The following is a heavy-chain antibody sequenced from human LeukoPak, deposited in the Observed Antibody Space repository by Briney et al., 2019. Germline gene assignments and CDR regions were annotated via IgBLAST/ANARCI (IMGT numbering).Heavy chain of an antibody. CDR2: ISSSGSFT. V-gene: IGHV3-11*06. Sequence: VGSLRLSCAASGFTFSDYYLSWIRQAPGKGLEWVSSISSSGSFTHYADSVEGRFTISRDNAKNSLYLQMNSLRAEDTAVYYCARGIAAAGYLAFDIWGQGTMV. CDR1: GFTFSDYY. J-gene: IGHJ3*02. D-gene: IGHD6-13*01. CDR3: ARGIAAAGYLAFDI.